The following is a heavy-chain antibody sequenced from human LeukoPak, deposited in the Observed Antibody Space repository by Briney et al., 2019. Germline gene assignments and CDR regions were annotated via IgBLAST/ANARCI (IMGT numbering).Heavy chain of an antibody. J-gene: IGHJ6*03. V-gene: IGHV3-21*01. CDR2: ISSSSSYI. Sequence: AGGSLRLSCAASGFTFSSYEMNWVRQAPGKGLEWVSSISSSSSYIYYADSVKGRFTISRDNAKNSLYLQMNSLRAEDTAVHYCARDPYSGSYGNYYYYFMDVWGKGTTVTISS. CDR3: ARDPYSGSYGNYYYYFMDV. CDR1: GFTFSSYE. D-gene: IGHD1-26*01.